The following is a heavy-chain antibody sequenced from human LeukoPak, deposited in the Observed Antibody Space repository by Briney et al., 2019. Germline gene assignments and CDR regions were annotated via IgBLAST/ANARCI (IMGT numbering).Heavy chain of an antibody. D-gene: IGHD3-22*01. Sequence: PSQTLSLTCAIAGDSVSSNSAAWSWIRQSPSRGLEWLGRTYYRSKWYNDYALSVKSRITINPDTSKNQFSLQLNSVTAADTAVYYCARKGRGDSSGYPTWGQGTLVTVSS. CDR3: ARKGRGDSSGYPT. J-gene: IGHJ5*02. CDR1: GDSVSSNSAA. CDR2: TYYRSKWYN. V-gene: IGHV6-1*01.